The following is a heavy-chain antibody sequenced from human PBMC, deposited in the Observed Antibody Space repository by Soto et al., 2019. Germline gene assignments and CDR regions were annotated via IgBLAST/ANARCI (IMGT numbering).Heavy chain of an antibody. Sequence: GESLKISCKGSGYTFTDYWISWVRQMPGKGLEWMGRIDPSDSYTSNSPSFQGHVTISADKSINTAYMQWSSLKASDTAMYYRVGSYYYFDYWGQGTLVTVS. D-gene: IGHD1-26*01. CDR1: GYTFTDYW. CDR2: IDPSDSYT. V-gene: IGHV5-10-1*01. J-gene: IGHJ4*02. CDR3: VGSYYYFDY.